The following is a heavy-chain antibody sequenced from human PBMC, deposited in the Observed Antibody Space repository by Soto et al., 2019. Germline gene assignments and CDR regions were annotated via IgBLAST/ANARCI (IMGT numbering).Heavy chain of an antibody. V-gene: IGHV1-69*01. CDR1: GGTFSGYA. J-gene: IGHJ1*01. Sequence: QAQLMQSGAEVKKPGSSVKVSCKASGGTFSGYAISWVRQAPGQGLEWMGGIIPVLGITTYAQKFQGRITIAADESTGTAHMDLRSLSSEDTAVYYCAKDPRSITGTTSSEDFQQWGQGTLVTVSS. CDR2: IIPVLGIT. CDR3: AKDPRSITGTTSSEDFQQ. D-gene: IGHD1-20*01.